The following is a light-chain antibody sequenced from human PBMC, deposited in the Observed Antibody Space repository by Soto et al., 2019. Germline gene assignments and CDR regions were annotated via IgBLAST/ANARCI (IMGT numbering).Light chain of an antibody. CDR2: DAS. Sequence: EIVMTQSPGTLCVSPGERATLSCRASQSVSSNLAWYQQKPGQAPRLLISDASTRATGIPARFSGSGSGTEFTLTVSSLQSEDFAVYYCQQYIKWPITFGQGTRLEIK. CDR3: QQYIKWPIT. J-gene: IGKJ5*01. CDR1: QSVSSN. V-gene: IGKV3-15*01.